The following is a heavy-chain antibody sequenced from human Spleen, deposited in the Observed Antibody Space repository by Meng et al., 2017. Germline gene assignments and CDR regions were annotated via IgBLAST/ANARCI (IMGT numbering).Heavy chain of an antibody. Sequence: QPQLQESGPGLVRPSAALSLTCSVSGGSICTSGYYWGWIRQPPGKGLEWIGSIGHSGFTYYTPSLKSRVTVSIDTSRNQFSLWLTSVTAADTAVYYCVRSSAWVRTGFDPWGQGTLVTVSS. V-gene: IGHV4-39*01. CDR1: GGSICTSGYY. D-gene: IGHD6-19*01. J-gene: IGHJ5*02. CDR2: IGHSGFT. CDR3: VRSSAWVRTGFDP.